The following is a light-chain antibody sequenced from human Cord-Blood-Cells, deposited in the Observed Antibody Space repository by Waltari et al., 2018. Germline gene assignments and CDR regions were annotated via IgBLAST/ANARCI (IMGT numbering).Light chain of an antibody. CDR1: KSVSSY. CDR3: QQRSNWPFT. J-gene: IGKJ3*01. CDR2: DAS. V-gene: IGKV3-11*01. Sequence: IVLTQSTATLSLSPAERATLSCRASKSVSSYLAWYQQKPGQAPRLLIYDASNRATGIPARFSGSGSGTDFTLTISSLEPEDFAVYYCQQRSNWPFTLGPGTKVDIK.